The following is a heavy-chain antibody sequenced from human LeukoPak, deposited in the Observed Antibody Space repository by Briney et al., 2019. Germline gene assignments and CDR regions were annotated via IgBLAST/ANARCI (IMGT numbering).Heavy chain of an antibody. CDR3: ARFTTSYYDSSGYPN. Sequence: SVKVSCKAPGGTFSSYAISWVRQAPGQGLEWMGRIIPILGIANYAQKFQGRVTITADKSTSTAYMELSSLRSEDTAVYYCARFTTSYYDSSGYPNWGQGTLVTVSS. J-gene: IGHJ4*02. CDR1: GGTFSSYA. D-gene: IGHD3-22*01. V-gene: IGHV1-69*04. CDR2: IIPILGIA.